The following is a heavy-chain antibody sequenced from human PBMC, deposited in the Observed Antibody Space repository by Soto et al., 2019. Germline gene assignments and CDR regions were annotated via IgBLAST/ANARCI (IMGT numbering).Heavy chain of an antibody. CDR3: ASLSYYDNNCAFDY. V-gene: IGHV5-51*01. CDR2: IYPSNSDT. CDR1: GYTFTNYW. Sequence: GESLKTSCYGSGYTFTNYWIDWVPQMPGKGLEWVGIIYPSNSDTKYSPSCQGQVTTSADKSINTAYLQWSSLKASDTAMYFFASLSYYDNNCAFDYWAQGTLVTVSS. J-gene: IGHJ4*02. D-gene: IGHD3-22*01.